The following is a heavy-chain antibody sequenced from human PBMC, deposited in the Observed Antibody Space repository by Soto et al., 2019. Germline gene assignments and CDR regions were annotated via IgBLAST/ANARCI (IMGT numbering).Heavy chain of an antibody. CDR1: GGTFSSYA. CDR3: SRDWVVAAESYDYYGMVL. J-gene: IGHJ6*02. CDR2: IIPIFGTA. D-gene: IGHD2-15*01. V-gene: IGHV1-69*13. Sequence: GASVKVSCKASGGTFSSYAISWVRQAPGQGLEWMGGIIPIFGTANYAQKFQGRVTITADESTSTAYMELSSLRSEDTAVYYCSRDWVVAAESYDYYGMVLWGQGSTVTVSS.